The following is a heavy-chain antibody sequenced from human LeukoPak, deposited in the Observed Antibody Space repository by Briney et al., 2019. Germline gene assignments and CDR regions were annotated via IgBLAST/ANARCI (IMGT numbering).Heavy chain of an antibody. J-gene: IGHJ6*03. Sequence: SETLSLTCTVSGGSISSYYWSWIRQPPGKGLEWIGYIYYSGSTNYNPSLKSRVTISVDTSKNQFSLKLSSVTAADTAVYYCARARSYYYSMDVWGKGTTVTISS. CDR3: ARARSYYYSMDV. CDR2: IYYSGST. V-gene: IGHV4-59*01. CDR1: GGSISSYY.